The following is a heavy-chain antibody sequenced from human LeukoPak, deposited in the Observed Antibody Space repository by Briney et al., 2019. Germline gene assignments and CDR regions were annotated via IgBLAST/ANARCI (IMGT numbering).Heavy chain of an antibody. J-gene: IGHJ5*02. D-gene: IGHD2-21*01. CDR1: GASISSYY. CDR2: IYYTGTT. CDR3: ASYSSGWFDP. Sequence: SETLSLTCTVTGASISSYYWGWLRQPPGKGLEWIGYIYYTGTTKFNPSLRSRLTISLDTSSNQFSLKLNSVTAADTAVYFCASYSSGWFDPWGQGTLVTVSS. V-gene: IGHV4-59*01.